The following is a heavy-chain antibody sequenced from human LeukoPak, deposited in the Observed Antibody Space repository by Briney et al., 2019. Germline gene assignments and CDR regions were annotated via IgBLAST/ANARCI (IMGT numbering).Heavy chain of an antibody. Sequence: GGSLRLSCAASGFTLRSYTMNWVRQAPGKGLEWVSSIGISSNKIYYADSVKGRFIISRDNAKNTLYLQMNSLRIEDTAVYYCARDLGGAAAETRGGQGTLVTVSS. V-gene: IGHV3-21*01. D-gene: IGHD6-13*01. CDR2: IGISSNKI. CDR1: GFTLRSYT. J-gene: IGHJ4*02. CDR3: ARDLGGAAAETR.